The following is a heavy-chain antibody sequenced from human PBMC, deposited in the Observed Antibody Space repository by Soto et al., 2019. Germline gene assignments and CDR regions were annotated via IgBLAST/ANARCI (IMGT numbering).Heavy chain of an antibody. V-gene: IGHV1-69*13. CDR2: IIPIFGTA. CDR3: ARESSDYYDSSGYYANDAFDI. Sequence: ASVKVSCKASGGTFSSYAISWVRQAPGQGLEWMGGIIPIFGTANYAQKFQGRVTITADESTSTAYMELSSLRSEDTAVYYCARESSDYYDSSGYYANDAFDIWGQGTMVNVSS. CDR1: GGTFSSYA. D-gene: IGHD3-22*01. J-gene: IGHJ3*02.